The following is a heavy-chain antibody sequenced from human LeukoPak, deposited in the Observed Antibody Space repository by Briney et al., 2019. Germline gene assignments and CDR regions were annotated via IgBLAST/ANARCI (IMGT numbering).Heavy chain of an antibody. CDR1: GFTFSSYA. J-gene: IGHJ4*02. D-gene: IGHD2-21*02. CDR3: ARDKAYCGGDCYLGY. CDR2: ISYDGSNK. V-gene: IGHV3-30-3*01. Sequence: GRSLRLSCAASGFTFSSYAMHWVRQAPGKGLEWVAVISYDGSNKYYADSVKGRFTISRDNSKNTLYLQMNSLRAEDTAVYYCARDKAYCGGDCYLGYWGQGTLVTVSS.